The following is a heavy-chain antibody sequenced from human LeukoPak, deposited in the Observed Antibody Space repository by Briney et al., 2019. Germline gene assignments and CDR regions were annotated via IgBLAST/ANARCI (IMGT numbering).Heavy chain of an antibody. J-gene: IGHJ4*02. CDR3: ARGLRKAAAWSYYFDY. Sequence: ASVKVSCKASGYTFTSYDINWMRQATGQGLEWMGWMNPNSGNTGYAQKFQGRVTTTRNTSISTAYMELSSLRSEDTAVYYCARGLRKAAAWSYYFDYWGQGTLVTVSS. D-gene: IGHD6-13*01. CDR1: GYTFTSYD. V-gene: IGHV1-8*03. CDR2: MNPNSGNT.